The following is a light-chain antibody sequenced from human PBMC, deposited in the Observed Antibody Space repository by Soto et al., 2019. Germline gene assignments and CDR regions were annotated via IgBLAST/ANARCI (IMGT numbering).Light chain of an antibody. V-gene: IGLV1-47*01. CDR1: SSNIGSNF. CDR2: RNN. J-gene: IGLJ2*01. Sequence: QSVLTQPPSASGTPGQRVTISCSGSSSNIGSNFVSWYQQLPGTAPKLLIYRNNQRPSGVPDRFSGSKSGTSASLAISGLRSEDEADYYCAAWDDSLSGPDVVFGGGTKLTVL. CDR3: AAWDDSLSGPDVV.